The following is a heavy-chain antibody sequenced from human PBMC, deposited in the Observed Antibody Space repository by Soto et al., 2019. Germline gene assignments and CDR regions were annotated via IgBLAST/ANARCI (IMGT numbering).Heavy chain of an antibody. V-gene: IGHV6-1*01. J-gene: IGHJ4*02. CDR2: TYYRSRWYN. D-gene: IGHD3-16*01. Sequence: SQTLSLTCAISGDSVSGNSAAWNWIRQSPSRGLEWLGRTYYRSRWYNDYAVSVKSRITVTPDKSKNQFSLHLNSVTPEDKAVYYCAREFPYYVRSQRYIHYWGQG. CDR3: AREFPYYVRSQRYIHY. CDR1: GDSVSGNSAA.